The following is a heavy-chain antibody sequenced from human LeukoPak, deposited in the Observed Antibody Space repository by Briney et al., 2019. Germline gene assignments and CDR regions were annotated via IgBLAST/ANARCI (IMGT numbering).Heavy chain of an antibody. D-gene: IGHD5-18*01. CDR1: GGSISSSSW. CDR2: IYHSGST. V-gene: IGHV4-4*02. CDR3: ARKGYTIGSFDY. J-gene: IGHJ4*02. Sequence: PSETLSLTCAVSGGSISSSSWWSWVRQPPGKGLEWIGEIYHSGSTNYNPPLKSRVTISVDKSKSQFSLKLSSVTAADTAVYYCARKGYTIGSFDYWGQGTLVTVSS.